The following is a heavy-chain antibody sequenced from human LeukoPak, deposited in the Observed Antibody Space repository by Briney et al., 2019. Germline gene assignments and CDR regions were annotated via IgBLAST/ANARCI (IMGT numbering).Heavy chain of an antibody. Sequence: GGSLRLSCAASGFSVGSHYMTWVRQAPGQGLGWVSVIYIDGSTYYADSVEGRFTISRDNTKNTLYLQMNSLRPEDTAVYYCAKLPIYWGQGALVTVSS. J-gene: IGHJ4*02. CDR3: AKLPIY. V-gene: IGHV3-66*02. D-gene: IGHD4-23*01. CDR1: GFSVGSHY. CDR2: IYIDGST.